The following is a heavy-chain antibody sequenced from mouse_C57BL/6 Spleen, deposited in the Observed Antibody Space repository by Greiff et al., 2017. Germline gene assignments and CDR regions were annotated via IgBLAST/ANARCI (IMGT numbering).Heavy chain of an antibody. D-gene: IGHD1-1*01. CDR1: GYSFTSYY. J-gene: IGHJ1*03. CDR2: IYPGSGNT. V-gene: IGHV1-66*01. Sequence: VKLVESGPELVKPGASVKISCKASGYSFTSYYIHWVKQRPGQGLEWIGWIYPGSGNTKYNEKFKGKATLTADTSSSTAYMQLSSLTSEDSAVYYCARRTVVDWYFDVWGTGTTVTVSS. CDR3: ARRTVVDWYFDV.